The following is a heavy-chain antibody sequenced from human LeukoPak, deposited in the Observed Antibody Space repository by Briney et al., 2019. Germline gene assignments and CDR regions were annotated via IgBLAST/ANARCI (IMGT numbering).Heavy chain of an antibody. Sequence: PSETLSLTCTVSGGSISSGDYYWGWIRQPPGMGLDWIGSISYAGSTYYNPSLKSRVTISVDTSKNQFSLKLNSVTAADTAVYYCARQYSSSWYTSDYWGQGTLVTVSS. CDR2: ISYAGST. D-gene: IGHD6-13*01. V-gene: IGHV4-39*01. J-gene: IGHJ4*02. CDR3: ARQYSSSWYTSDY. CDR1: GGSISSGDYY.